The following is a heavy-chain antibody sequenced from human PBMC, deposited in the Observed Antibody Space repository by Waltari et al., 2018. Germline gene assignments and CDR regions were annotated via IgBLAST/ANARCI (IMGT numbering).Heavy chain of an antibody. CDR2: ISYDGSNK. D-gene: IGHD3-3*01. CDR3: AKGTRITIFGVVSTYDAFDI. V-gene: IGHV3-30*18. J-gene: IGHJ3*02. Sequence: KGLEWVAVISYDGSNKYYADSVKGRFTISRDNSKNTLYLQMNSLRAEDTAVYYCAKGTRITIFGVVSTYDAFDIWGQGTMVTVSS.